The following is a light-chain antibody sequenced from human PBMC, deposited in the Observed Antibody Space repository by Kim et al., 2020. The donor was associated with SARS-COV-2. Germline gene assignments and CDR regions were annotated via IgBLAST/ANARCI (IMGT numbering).Light chain of an antibody. J-gene: IGLJ1*01. CDR2: DVT. CDR1: NSDVGGYNY. V-gene: IGLV2-14*04. Sequence: GQSITISCTGTNSDVGGYNYVSWYQQHPGKVPILMIYDVTKRPSVFSTRFSGSTSGNTASLTISGLQAEDEADYYCSSFTISSTSVFGTGTKVTVL. CDR3: SSFTISSTSV.